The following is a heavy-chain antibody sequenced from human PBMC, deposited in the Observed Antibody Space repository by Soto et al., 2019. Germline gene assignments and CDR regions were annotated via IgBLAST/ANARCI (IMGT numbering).Heavy chain of an antibody. J-gene: IGHJ6*02. V-gene: IGHV3-7*04. CDR3: TRGVIPAAPDFYGMDV. CDR1: GFTFSSYW. Sequence: QPGGSLRLSCADSGFTFSSYWMTWVRQAPGKGLEWVANIKQDGTEKYYVDSVKGRFTISRDNAKKSLYLQMNSLRAEDTAVYYCTRGVIPAAPDFYGMDVWGQGTTVTV. D-gene: IGHD2-2*01. CDR2: IKQDGTEK.